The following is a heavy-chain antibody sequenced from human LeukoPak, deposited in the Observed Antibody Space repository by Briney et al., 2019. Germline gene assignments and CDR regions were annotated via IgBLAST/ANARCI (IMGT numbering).Heavy chain of an antibody. Sequence: PGGSLRLSCAASGFTFSNAWMSWVGQAPGKGLVWVGQIKTKTDGGTTESAVTVKGRFTISRDDSKNTLYLQMDSLKIEDTAMYYCTTLYGSGNYYWGKGTLVTVSS. J-gene: IGHJ4*02. D-gene: IGHD3-10*01. CDR3: TTLYGSGNYY. V-gene: IGHV3-15*01. CDR1: GFTFSNAW. CDR2: IKTKTDGGTT.